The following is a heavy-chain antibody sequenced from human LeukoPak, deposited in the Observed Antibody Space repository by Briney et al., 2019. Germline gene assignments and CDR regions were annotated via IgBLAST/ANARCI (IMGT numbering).Heavy chain of an antibody. V-gene: IGHV4-34*01. D-gene: IGHD3-22*01. CDR2: INHRGIT. J-gene: IGHJ6*03. CDR3: ARVNSGVVVITDYYYYYMDV. Sequence: SETLSLTCAVYGGSFSGYYWNWIRQPPGKGLEWIGEINHRGITNYNPSLKSRVTISVDTSKNQFSLKLTSVTAADTAVYYCARVNSGVVVITDYYYYYMDVWSKGTTVTVSS. CDR1: GGSFSGYY.